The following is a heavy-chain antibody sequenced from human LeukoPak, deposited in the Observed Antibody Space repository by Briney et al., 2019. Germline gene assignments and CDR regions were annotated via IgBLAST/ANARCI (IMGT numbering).Heavy chain of an antibody. D-gene: IGHD3-10*01. Sequence: PSETLSLTCTVSGDSLSSGTYYWGWLRQHPGKGLESIGFISYTGSTSYNPSLKSRVTISVDTSKSQFSLKLTSVTAADTAVYYCARGGNRFGGFYFDYWGRGTLVTVSS. CDR1: GDSLSSGTYY. CDR2: ISYTGST. J-gene: IGHJ4*02. V-gene: IGHV4-31*03. CDR3: ARGGNRFGGFYFDY.